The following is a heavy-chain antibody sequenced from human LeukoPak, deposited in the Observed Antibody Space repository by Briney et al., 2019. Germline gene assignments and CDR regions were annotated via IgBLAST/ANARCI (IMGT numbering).Heavy chain of an antibody. CDR3: AKVGQRDIVVVPAAIIGPYYYYYMDV. J-gene: IGHJ6*03. CDR2: ISGSGGST. D-gene: IGHD2-2*01. Sequence: GGSLRLSCAASGFTVSSNYMSWVRQAPGKGLEWVSAISGSGGSTYYADSVKGRFTISRDNSKNTLYLQMNSLRAEDTAVYYCAKVGQRDIVVVPAAIIGPYYYYYMDVWGKGTTVTVSS. V-gene: IGHV3-23*01. CDR1: GFTVSSNY.